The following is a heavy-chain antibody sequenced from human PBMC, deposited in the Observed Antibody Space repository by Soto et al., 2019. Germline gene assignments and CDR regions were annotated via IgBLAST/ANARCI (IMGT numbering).Heavy chain of an antibody. V-gene: IGHV3-23*01. J-gene: IGHJ6*02. D-gene: IGHD3-3*01. CDR3: AKARFWSGYDPTGGGMDV. Sequence: PGGSPRLSCAASGFMFSSFAMSWVRQAPGRGLEWVSSISDGGDTTDSADSVEGRFTISRDNSKTTLYLQMNSLRADDTAVYYCAKARFWSGYDPTGGGMDVWGQGTTVTVSS. CDR2: ISDGGDTT. CDR1: GFMFSSFA.